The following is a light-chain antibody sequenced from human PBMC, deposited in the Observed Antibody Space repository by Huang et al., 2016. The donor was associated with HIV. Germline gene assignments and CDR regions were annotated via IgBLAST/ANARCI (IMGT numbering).Light chain of an antibody. V-gene: IGKV1-33*01. J-gene: IGKJ3*01. Sequence: DIQMTQSPSSLSASVGYSVTITCQAIQDISNYLYWYQQKPGKAPKLLIYDASNLETGVASRFSGSGSGTDFTFTISSLQPEDIATYYCQQYDNLLTFGPGTKVDIK. CDR3: QQYDNLLT. CDR1: QDISNY. CDR2: DAS.